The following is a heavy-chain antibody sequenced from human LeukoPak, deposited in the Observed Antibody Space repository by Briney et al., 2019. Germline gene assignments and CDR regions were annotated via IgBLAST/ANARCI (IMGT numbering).Heavy chain of an antibody. J-gene: IGHJ4*02. D-gene: IGHD3-22*01. V-gene: IGHV1-2*02. Sequence: ASVRVSCTASGYTFTGYYMHWVRQAPGKGLEWMGWINPNSGGTNYAQKFQGRVTMTRDTSISTAYMELSRLRSDDTAVYYCARVYYDSSGYRSWGQGTLVTVSS. CDR2: INPNSGGT. CDR3: ARVYYDSSGYRS. CDR1: GYTFTGYY.